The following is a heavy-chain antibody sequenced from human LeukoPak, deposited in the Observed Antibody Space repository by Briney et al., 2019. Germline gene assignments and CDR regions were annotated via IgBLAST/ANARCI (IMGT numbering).Heavy chain of an antibody. V-gene: IGHV1-2*02. CDR3: ASYPRYSSSPPFDY. J-gene: IGHJ4*02. CDR1: GYTFTGQD. D-gene: IGHD6-6*01. CDR2: INPNTGGA. Sequence: ASVKVSCKASGYTFTGQDMHWVRQAPGQGLEWMGWINPNTGGAKYAQRLQGRVTMTRDTTISTAYMELSRLTSDDTAVYYCASYPRYSSSPPFDYWGQGTLVTVSS.